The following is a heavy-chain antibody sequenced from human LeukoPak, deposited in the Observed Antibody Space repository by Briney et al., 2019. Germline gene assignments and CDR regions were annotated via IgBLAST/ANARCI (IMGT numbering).Heavy chain of an antibody. CDR3: AKEGESGYSGGFDH. Sequence: GSLRLSCTVSGFSFSQYGIHWVRQAPGKGLEWMAFTSADDSDKYYADSVKGRFTISRDNSKNTLYLQLNSLSAEDTAMYYCAKEGESGYSGGFDHWGQGTLVTVSS. J-gene: IGHJ4*02. D-gene: IGHD3-3*01. CDR1: GFSFSQYG. CDR2: TSADDSDK. V-gene: IGHV3-30*18.